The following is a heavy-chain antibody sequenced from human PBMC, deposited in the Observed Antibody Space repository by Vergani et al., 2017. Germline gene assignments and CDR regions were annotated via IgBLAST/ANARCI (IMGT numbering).Heavy chain of an antibody. CDR2: INAGNGNT. D-gene: IGHD1-26*01. CDR3: ARGGGATAVRGRYDYMDV. Sequence: QVQLVQSGAEVKKPGASVKVSCKASGYTFTSYAMHWVRQAPGQRLEWMGWINAGNGNTKYSQKFQGRVTFTRDTSASTAYMELSRRGTEDTAVNYCARGGGATAVRGRYDYMDVWGKGTTVTVSS. CDR1: GYTFTSYA. J-gene: IGHJ6*03. V-gene: IGHV1-3*01.